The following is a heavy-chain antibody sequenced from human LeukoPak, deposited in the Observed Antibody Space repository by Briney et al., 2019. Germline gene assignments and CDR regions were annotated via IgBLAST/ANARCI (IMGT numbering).Heavy chain of an antibody. CDR3: AKVPARDGYHLDY. CDR1: GFTFSSYG. CDR2: ISYDGSNK. D-gene: IGHD5-24*01. Sequence: PGGSLRLSCAASGFTFSSYGMHWVRQAPGKGLEWVAVISYDGSNKYYADSVKGRFTISRDNSKNTLYLQMNSLRAEDTAVYYCAKVPARDGYHLDYWGQGTLVTVSS. J-gene: IGHJ4*02. V-gene: IGHV3-30*18.